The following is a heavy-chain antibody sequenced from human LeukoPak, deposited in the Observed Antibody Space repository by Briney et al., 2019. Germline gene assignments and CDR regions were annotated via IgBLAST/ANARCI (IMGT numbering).Heavy chain of an antibody. V-gene: IGHV3-66*01. J-gene: IGHJ4*02. CDR3: ARGNYYDCSGYYFSYYFDY. Sequence: GGSLRLSRAASGFTVSSNYVRWARQAPGKGLEWVSFIYSDASTYYGDSVKGRFTISRDNSKNTLYLQMNSLRAEDTAVYYCARGNYYDCSGYYFSYYFDYWGQGTLVTVSS. D-gene: IGHD3-22*01. CDR1: GFTVSSNY. CDR2: IYSDAST.